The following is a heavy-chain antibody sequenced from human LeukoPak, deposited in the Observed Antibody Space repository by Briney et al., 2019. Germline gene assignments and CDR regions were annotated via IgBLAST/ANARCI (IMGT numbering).Heavy chain of an antibody. Sequence: GGSLRLSCAASGFTFSGSAMHWVRQASGKGLEWVGRIRSKANSYATAYAASVKGRFTISRDDSKNTAYLQMNSLKTEDTAVYYCTRVYLGYSSGWYWFDPWGQGTLVTVSS. CDR3: TRVYLGYSSGWYWFDP. CDR1: GFTFSGSA. J-gene: IGHJ5*02. V-gene: IGHV3-73*01. CDR2: IRSKANSYAT. D-gene: IGHD6-19*01.